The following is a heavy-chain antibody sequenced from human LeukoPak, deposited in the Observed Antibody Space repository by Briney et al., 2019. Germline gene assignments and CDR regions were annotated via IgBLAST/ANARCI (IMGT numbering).Heavy chain of an antibody. CDR1: GYPFDNFG. Sequence: ASVKVSCKASGYPFDNFGLTGVRQAPGQGRDWMGWISAYNWNTHYAQKFRGRLTSTTETSTSTAYLELRSLKSDATAVYYCARDRVGGDLTGVSLYWGQGTLVTVSS. V-gene: IGHV1-18*01. CDR3: ARDRVGGDLTGVSLY. J-gene: IGHJ4*01. CDR2: ISAYNWNT. D-gene: IGHD4-17*01.